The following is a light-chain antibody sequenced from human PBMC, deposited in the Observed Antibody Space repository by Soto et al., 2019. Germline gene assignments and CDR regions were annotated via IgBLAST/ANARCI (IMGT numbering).Light chain of an antibody. J-gene: IGKJ1*01. CDR2: GAS. Sequence: EIVLTQSPVTLSLSPGERATLSCRASQSVIRIYLAWYQQKPGQPPRLLIYGASSRATGIPDRFSGSGSGTVFTITISRLEPEDFEVYFCQWYARSPRTFGQGTKVEIK. CDR1: QSVIRIY. V-gene: IGKV3-20*01. CDR3: QWYARSPRT.